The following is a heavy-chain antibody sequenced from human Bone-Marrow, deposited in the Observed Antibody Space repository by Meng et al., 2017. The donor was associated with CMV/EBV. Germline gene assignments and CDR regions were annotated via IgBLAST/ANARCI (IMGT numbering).Heavy chain of an antibody. CDR3: ARDPPYSSSWYYYYYGMDV. CDR2: IRYDGSNK. V-gene: IGHV3-30*02. D-gene: IGHD6-13*01. J-gene: IGHJ6*02. Sequence: GESLKISCAASGFTFSNYGMHWVRQAPGKGLEWVAFIRYDGSNKYYADSVKGRFAISRDNSKNTLYLQMNSLRAEDTAVYYCARDPPYSSSWYYYYYGMDVWGQGTTVTVSS. CDR1: GFTFSNYG.